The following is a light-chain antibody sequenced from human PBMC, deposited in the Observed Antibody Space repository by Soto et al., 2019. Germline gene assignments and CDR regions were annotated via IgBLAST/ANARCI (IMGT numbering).Light chain of an antibody. Sequence: DIQMTQSPSSVSASVGDRVTISCRASQDISNWLAWYQQKPGEAPKFLIYAASNLQSGVPSKFTVRGSGTDCPLTISSLQPADFAVYYCQQARRFPITFGQGTRLEIK. CDR1: QDISNW. CDR3: QQARRFPIT. V-gene: IGKV1-12*01. CDR2: AAS. J-gene: IGKJ5*01.